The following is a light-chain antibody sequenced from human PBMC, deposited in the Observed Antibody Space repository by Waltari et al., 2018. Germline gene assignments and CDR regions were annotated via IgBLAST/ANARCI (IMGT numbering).Light chain of an antibody. J-gene: IGKJ5*01. CDR2: EVS. CDR1: DSLLQTDGKTY. Sequence: TQTPPALSVTTGKPDSIPCKSGDSLLQTDGKTYLYWYLQKSGQSPQLLIYEVSSRFSGVPDRISGSGSGTDFTLKISRVEAEDVGVYYCMQSIELPTFGQGTRLEIK. CDR3: MQSIELPT. V-gene: IGKV2D-29*02.